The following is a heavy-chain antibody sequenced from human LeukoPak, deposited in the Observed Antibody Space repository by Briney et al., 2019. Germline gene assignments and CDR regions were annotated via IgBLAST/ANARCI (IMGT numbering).Heavy chain of an antibody. J-gene: IGHJ5*02. D-gene: IGHD3-10*01. CDR1: GGSFSGYY. V-gene: IGHV4-34*01. CDR3: ARGKNKWFGELLPTRSNWFDP. Sequence: SETLSLTCAVYGGSFSGYYWSWIRQPPGKGLEWIGEINHSGSTSYNPSLKSRVTISVDTSKNQFSLKLSSVTAADTAVYYCARGKNKWFGELLPTRSNWFDPWGQGTLVTVSS. CDR2: INHSGST.